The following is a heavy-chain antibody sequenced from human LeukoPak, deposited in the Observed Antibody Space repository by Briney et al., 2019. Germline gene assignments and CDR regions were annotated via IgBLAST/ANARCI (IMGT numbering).Heavy chain of an antibody. CDR3: ARGAMVRGVRGDY. J-gene: IGHJ4*02. Sequence: SETLSLTCAVYGGSFSGYCWSWIRQPPGKGLEWIGEINHSGSTNYNPSLKSRVTISVDTSKNQFSLKLSSVTAADTAVYYCARGAMVRGVRGDYWGQGTLVTVSS. D-gene: IGHD3-10*01. V-gene: IGHV4-34*01. CDR1: GGSFSGYC. CDR2: INHSGST.